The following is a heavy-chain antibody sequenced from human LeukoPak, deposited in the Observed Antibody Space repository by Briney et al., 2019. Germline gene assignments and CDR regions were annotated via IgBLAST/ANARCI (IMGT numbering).Heavy chain of an antibody. D-gene: IGHD3-10*01. Sequence: GESLKISFEGSGYPFTSYWLGWVRPVPGKGLEWMWILYPADSDTRYSPSFQGQVTMSVDKSINTAYLQWSSLGASDTAMYYCARQAPRFGSGSYMYYWGQGTLVTVSS. CDR3: ARQAPRFGSGSYMYY. CDR2: LYPADSDT. CDR1: GYPFTSYW. J-gene: IGHJ4*02. V-gene: IGHV5-51*01.